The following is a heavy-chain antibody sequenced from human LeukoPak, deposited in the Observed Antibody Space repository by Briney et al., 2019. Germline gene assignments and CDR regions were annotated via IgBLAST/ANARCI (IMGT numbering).Heavy chain of an antibody. CDR2: SFYSGTT. CDR1: GGSFSSYY. J-gene: IGHJ4*02. V-gene: IGHV4-34*12. Sequence: SETLSLTCAVYGGSFSSYYWSWIRQPPGKGLEWIGSSFYSGTTYSKPSLKSRVTISVDTTKNQFSLKLSSLTAADTAVYYCARERMVYGIRGEFVYWGPGTLVTVSS. D-gene: IGHD2-8*01. CDR3: ARERMVYGIRGEFVY.